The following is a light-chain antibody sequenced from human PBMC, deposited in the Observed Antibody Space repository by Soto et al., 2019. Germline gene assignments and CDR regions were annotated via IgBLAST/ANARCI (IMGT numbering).Light chain of an antibody. J-gene: IGLJ1*01. CDR2: RNN. Sequence: QSALTQPPSASGTPGQRVTISCSGISSNIDTIYAYWYQQLPGTAPKLVIYRNNQRPSGVPDRFSGSKSGTSASLAISGLRSEDEADYFCATWDDSVYVFGTGTKVTVL. CDR1: SSNIDTIY. V-gene: IGLV1-47*01. CDR3: ATWDDSVYV.